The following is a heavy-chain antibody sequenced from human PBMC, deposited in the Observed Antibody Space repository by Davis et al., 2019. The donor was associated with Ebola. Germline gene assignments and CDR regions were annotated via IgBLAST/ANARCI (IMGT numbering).Heavy chain of an antibody. CDR2: ISYDGSNK. CDR3: AREVSVALWFGERALGY. D-gene: IGHD3-10*01. Sequence: PGGSLRLSCAASGFTFSSYAMHWVRQAPGKGLEWVAVISYDGSNKYYADSVKGRFTISRDNSKNTLYLQMNSLRAEDTAVYYCAREVSVALWFGERALGYWGQGTLVTVSS. CDR1: GFTFSSYA. J-gene: IGHJ4*02. V-gene: IGHV3-30-3*01.